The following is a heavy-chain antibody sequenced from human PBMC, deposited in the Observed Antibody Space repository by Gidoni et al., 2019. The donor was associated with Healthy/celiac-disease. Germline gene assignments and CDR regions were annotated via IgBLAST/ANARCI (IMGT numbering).Heavy chain of an antibody. V-gene: IGHV4-4*07. J-gene: IGHJ4*02. D-gene: IGHD3-9*01. Sequence: QVQLQESGPGLVKPSETLSLTCTVSGGSISSYYWSWIRQPAGKGLEWIGRIYTSGSTNYNPSLKSRVTMSVDTSKNQFSLKLSSVTAADTAVYYCARGRYDILTGYYYFDYWGQGTPVTVSS. CDR3: ARGRYDILTGYYYFDY. CDR2: IYTSGST. CDR1: GGSISSYY.